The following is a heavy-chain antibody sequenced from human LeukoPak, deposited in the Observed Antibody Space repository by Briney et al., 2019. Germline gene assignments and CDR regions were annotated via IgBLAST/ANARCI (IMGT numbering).Heavy chain of an antibody. J-gene: IGHJ6*02. V-gene: IGHV4-31*03. CDR3: ARDHSYYFGSQTSTLDV. D-gene: IGHD3-10*01. Sequence: SETLSLTCTFSGASISTGGYYWTWIRQPPGEGLEWIGYIYYTGSIDYNPSLKSRLSISLDTSKNQFSLKLNFVTAADTAVYYCARDHSYYFGSQTSTLDVWGQGTAVTVSS. CDR2: IYYTGSI. CDR1: GASISTGGYY.